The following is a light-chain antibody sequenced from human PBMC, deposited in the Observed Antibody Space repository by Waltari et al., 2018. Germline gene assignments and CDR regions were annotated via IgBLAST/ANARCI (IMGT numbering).Light chain of an antibody. CDR1: TSDIGAGYH. CDR2: DTT. V-gene: IGLV1-40*01. Sequence: QSVLAQPPSVSGAPGQRVIISCTGTTSDIGAGYHVPWYQQLPGAGPKLLLYDTTNRAPGVTDRISGSKSGTSASLTITGLQAEDEADYYCQSYDDILRFSVIGGGTKVTVL. CDR3: QSYDDILRFSV. J-gene: IGLJ3*02.